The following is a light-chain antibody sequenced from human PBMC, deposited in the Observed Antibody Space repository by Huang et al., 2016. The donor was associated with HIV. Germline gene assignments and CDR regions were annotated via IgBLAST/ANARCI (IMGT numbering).Light chain of an antibody. CDR3: HQYGSSPPNT. Sequence: IVLTQSPGTLSLSPGARATLSCRASQSISSSFLAWFQQKPGQAPRLLIYSASSRAAGIPDRFGGSGSGTDFTLTINRLEPEDSAVYYYHQYGSSPPNTFGQGTKLEIK. CDR2: SAS. V-gene: IGKV3-20*01. J-gene: IGKJ2*01. CDR1: QSISSSF.